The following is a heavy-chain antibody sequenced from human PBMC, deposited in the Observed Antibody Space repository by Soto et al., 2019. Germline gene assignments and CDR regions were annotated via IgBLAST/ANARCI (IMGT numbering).Heavy chain of an antibody. CDR1: GGSISSFD. CDR2: ISYSGST. V-gene: IGHV4-59*08. D-gene: IGHD3-22*01. J-gene: IGHJ4*02. CDR3: ARQDSSGYGFDY. Sequence: SETLSLTCTVSGGSISSFDWNWIRQPPGKGLEWIGHISYSGSTNYNPSLKSRVTISVDTSKNQFSLKLSSVTATDTAVYYCARQDSSGYGFDYWGQGTLVTVS.